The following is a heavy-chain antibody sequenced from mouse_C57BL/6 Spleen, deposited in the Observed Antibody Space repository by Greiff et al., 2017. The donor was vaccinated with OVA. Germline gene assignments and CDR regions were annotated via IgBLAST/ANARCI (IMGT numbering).Heavy chain of an antibody. CDR1: GFTFSSYA. Sequence: VQLKESGEGLVKPGGSLKLSCAASGFTFSSYAMSWVRQTPEKRLEWVAYISSGGDYIYYADTVKGRFTISRDNARNTLYLQMSSLKSEDTAMYYCTRDQGYYDYDEAAFAYWGQGTLVTVSA. CDR3: TRDQGYYDYDEAAFAY. D-gene: IGHD2-4*01. CDR2: ISSGGDYI. V-gene: IGHV5-9-1*02. J-gene: IGHJ3*01.